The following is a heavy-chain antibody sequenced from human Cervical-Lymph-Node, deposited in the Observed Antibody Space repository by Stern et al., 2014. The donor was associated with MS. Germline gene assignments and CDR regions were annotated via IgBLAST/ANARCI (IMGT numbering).Heavy chain of an antibody. CDR3: ARRFALYNWFDT. CDR1: GGSISSDDHY. J-gene: IGHJ5*02. D-gene: IGHD2-15*01. Sequence: QVQLQESGPGLVKHSQTLSLTCSVSGGSISSDDHYWSWIRQPPGKGLEWSGYLPYDWSYYSPSFKSRVTMSLDTSTNQFSLHSSSVTAADTAVYYCARRFALYNWFDTWGQGALVTVSS. CDR2: LPYDWS. V-gene: IGHV4-30-4*01.